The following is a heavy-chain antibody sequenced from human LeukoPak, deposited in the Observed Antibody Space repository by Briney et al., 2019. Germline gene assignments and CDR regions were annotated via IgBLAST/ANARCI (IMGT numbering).Heavy chain of an antibody. J-gene: IGHJ3*02. Sequence: PSETLSPTCTVSGGSISSDYWNWIRQPPGKGLEWIGYIYYSGGTNYNPSLKSRVTTSVDTSKKQFSLKLRSVTAADTAVYYCARSVSWGLLVRDDAFDIWGQGTMVTVSS. D-gene: IGHD2-21*01. CDR2: IYYSGGT. CDR3: ARSVSWGLLVRDDAFDI. CDR1: GGSISSDY. V-gene: IGHV4-59*08.